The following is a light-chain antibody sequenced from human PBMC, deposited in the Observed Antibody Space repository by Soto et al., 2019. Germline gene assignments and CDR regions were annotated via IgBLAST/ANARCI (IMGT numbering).Light chain of an antibody. V-gene: IGKV3-15*01. Sequence: EIVMTQSPATLSVSPGERATLSCRASQSVSSNVAWYQQIPGQTPRLLIYGASTRATGVPVRFSGSASGTEFTLTISGLQSEDFAVYYCHQYGSSPPITFGQGTRLEIK. CDR2: GAS. J-gene: IGKJ5*01. CDR1: QSVSSN. CDR3: HQYGSSPPIT.